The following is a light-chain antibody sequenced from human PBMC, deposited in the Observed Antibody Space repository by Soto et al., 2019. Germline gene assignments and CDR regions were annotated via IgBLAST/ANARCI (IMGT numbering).Light chain of an antibody. Sequence: DVVMTQSPLPLPVTLGQPASISCRSSRSLVYSDGNTSLNWFQQRPGQSPSRLIFEVSNRDSGVPDRFGGSASGTDFTLKISRVEAEDVGVYYCMQGTHCPHTFGQGIKVETK. J-gene: IGKJ1*01. CDR2: EVS. CDR1: RSLVYSDGNTS. V-gene: IGKV2-30*01. CDR3: MQGTHCPHT.